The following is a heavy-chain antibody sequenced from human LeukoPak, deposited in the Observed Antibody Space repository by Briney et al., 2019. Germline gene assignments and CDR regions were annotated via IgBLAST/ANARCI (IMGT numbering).Heavy chain of an antibody. J-gene: IGHJ4*02. V-gene: IGHV3-7*01. CDR2: IKQDGTEK. CDR1: GFTFSTYW. CDR3: ARDKVDNAWTGSLFDY. D-gene: IGHD1-1*01. Sequence: PGWSLRLSCATSGFTFSTYWMSWVRQAPGKGLEWVAIIKQDGTEKHYVDSVKGRFTISRDNAKNSVYLQMNSLRAEDTAVYYCARDKVDNAWTGSLFDYLGQGTLVTVSS.